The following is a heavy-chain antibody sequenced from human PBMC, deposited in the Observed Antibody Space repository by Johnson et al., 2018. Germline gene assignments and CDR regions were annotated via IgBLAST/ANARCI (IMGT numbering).Heavy chain of an antibody. CDR1: GFTFSSYG. J-gene: IGHJ6*02. V-gene: IGHV3-33*01. CDR3: ARGDGSYCCNGMDV. CDR2: IWYDGSNK. Sequence: QVQLVETGGGVVQPGRSLRLSCAASGFTFSSYGMHWVRQAPGKGLEWVAVIWYDGSNKYYEDSVKGRFTIASDNSKNTLYLQMNSLRAEDTAVYYCARGDGSYCCNGMDVWGQGTTVTVSS. D-gene: IGHD1-26*01.